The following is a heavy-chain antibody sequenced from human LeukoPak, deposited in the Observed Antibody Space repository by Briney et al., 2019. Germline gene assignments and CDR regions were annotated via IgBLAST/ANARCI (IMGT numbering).Heavy chain of an antibody. Sequence: PGRSLRLSCSASGFTFDDYAMPWVRQAPPKGVAGVSGNCWNSGIIGYADAVKGRFTISSDHAKNARYLQLHSRSGEDNALVYCEKSYYYDSSRYPFDYWGQGTLVTVSS. CDR3: EKSYYYDSSRYPFDY. J-gene: IGHJ4*02. V-gene: IGHV3-9*01. CDR2: NCWNSGII. D-gene: IGHD3-22*01. CDR1: GFTFDDYA.